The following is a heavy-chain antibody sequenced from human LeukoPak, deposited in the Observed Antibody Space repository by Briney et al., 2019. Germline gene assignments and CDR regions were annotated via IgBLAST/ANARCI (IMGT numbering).Heavy chain of an antibody. J-gene: IGHJ4*02. D-gene: IGHD3-22*01. Sequence: GGSLRLSCAASGFTVSSYAMHWVRQAPGKGLEWVAVISYDGSNKYYADSVKGRFTISRDNSKNTLYLQMNSLRAEDTAVYYCAKLGSDLSITMIVVIHFDYWGQGTLVTVSS. CDR3: AKLGSDLSITMIVVIHFDY. CDR2: ISYDGSNK. CDR1: GFTVSSYA. V-gene: IGHV3-30-3*02.